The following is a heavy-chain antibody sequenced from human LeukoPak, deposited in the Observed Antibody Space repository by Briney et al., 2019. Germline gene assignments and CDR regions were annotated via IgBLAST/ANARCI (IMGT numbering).Heavy chain of an antibody. CDR1: GGSISSYY. V-gene: IGHV4-59*01. J-gene: IGHJ4*02. CDR3: ARASPSTVTNPDTSVVTAIMGFDY. D-gene: IGHD2-21*02. CDR2: IYYSGST. Sequence: SETLSLTCTVSGGSISSYYWSWIRQPPGKGLEWIGYIYYSGSTNYNPSLKSRVTISVDTSKNQFSLKLSSVTAADTAVYYCARASPSTVTNPDTSVVTAIMGFDYWGQGTLVTVSS.